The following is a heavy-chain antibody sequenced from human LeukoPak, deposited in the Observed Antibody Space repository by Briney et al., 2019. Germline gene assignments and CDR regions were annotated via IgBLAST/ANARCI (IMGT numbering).Heavy chain of an antibody. CDR1: GGTFSSYA. J-gene: IGHJ4*02. CDR2: IIPIFGTA. V-gene: IGHV1-69*05. D-gene: IGHD3-22*01. Sequence: SVKVSCKASGGTFSSYAISWVRQAPGQGLEWMGRIIPIFGTANYAQKFQGRVTITTDESTSTAYMELSSLRSEDRAVYYCARGEGYYYDSSGYYHRREFDYWGQGTLVTVSS. CDR3: ARGEGYYYDSSGYYHRREFDY.